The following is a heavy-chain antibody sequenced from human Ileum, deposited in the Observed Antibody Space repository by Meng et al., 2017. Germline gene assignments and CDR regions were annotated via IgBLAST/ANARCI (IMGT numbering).Heavy chain of an antibody. CDR3: TRAGSFRHDY. CDR1: GFTFSDYW. J-gene: IGHJ4*02. Sequence: EVERGESGGGLVQPGGALKLSCAAAGFTFSDYWMHWVRQTPGKGLVWVSRINGDGSTTTYADSVKGRFTISRDNAESTLYLQMNSLRVDDTAVYYCTRAGSFRHDYWGQGALVTVSS. CDR2: INGDGSTT. V-gene: IGHV3-74*01. D-gene: IGHD2-15*01.